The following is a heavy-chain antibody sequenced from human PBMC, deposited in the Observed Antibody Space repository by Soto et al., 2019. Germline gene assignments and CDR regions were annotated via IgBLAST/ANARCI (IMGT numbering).Heavy chain of an antibody. V-gene: IGHV1-69*06. CDR3: ARDLSAVKRFESFKYYRMDV. J-gene: IGHJ6*02. Sequence: QVQLMQSGAEVRKPGSSVTVSCKASGGTFSSNPISWVRQAPGQGLEWMGGITPIFATPHYARRFLDRDKLTGDRSKNTAYIELTGLTSEDTAIYYCARDLSAVKRFESFKYYRMDVWGQGTTVTVS. D-gene: IGHD3-3*01. CDR2: ITPIFATP. CDR1: GGTFSSNP.